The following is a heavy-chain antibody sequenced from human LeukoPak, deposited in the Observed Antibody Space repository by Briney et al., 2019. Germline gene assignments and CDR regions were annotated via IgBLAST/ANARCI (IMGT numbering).Heavy chain of an antibody. CDR3: ARSQTRPRIPEVGIWGDDYYYYYMDV. Sequence: GGSLRLSCAASGFTFSSYEMNWVRQAPGKGLEWVSYISSSGSTIYYADSVKGRFTISRDNAKNSLYLQTNSLRAEDTAVYYCARSQTRPRIPEVGIWGDDYYYYYMDVWGKGTTVTISS. D-gene: IGHD6-13*01. CDR2: ISSSGSTI. J-gene: IGHJ6*03. CDR1: GFTFSSYE. V-gene: IGHV3-48*03.